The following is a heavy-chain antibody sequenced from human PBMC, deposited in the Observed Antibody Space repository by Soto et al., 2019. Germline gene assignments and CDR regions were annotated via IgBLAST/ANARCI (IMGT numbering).Heavy chain of an antibody. D-gene: IGHD2-8*01. CDR1: GFSFSTYG. V-gene: IGHV3-33*01. CDR2: MWSNGNK. J-gene: IGHJ4*02. Sequence: QVQLVESGGGVVQPGRSLTLSCAASGFSFSTYGMHWIRQAPGKGLEWVAVMWSNGNKNYADSVKGRFTISRDTSQNILFLQMDSLRAEDTAVYYCARDSLGVPTDFDYWGQGILVTVSS. CDR3: ARDSLGVPTDFDY.